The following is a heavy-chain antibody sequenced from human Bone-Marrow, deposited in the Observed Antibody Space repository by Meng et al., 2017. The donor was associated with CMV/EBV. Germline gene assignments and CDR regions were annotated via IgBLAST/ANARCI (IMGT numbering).Heavy chain of an antibody. V-gene: IGHV4-4*07. Sequence: CTVSGGSISVYYWNWVRQPAGKPLEWIGRINTSGSTKYNPSLKSRVTMSVDTSKNQFSLKLSSVTAADTAVYFCARDHSSGWSHDYWGQGTLVTVSS. CDR3: ARDHSSGWSHDY. CDR2: INTSGST. CDR1: GGSISVYY. D-gene: IGHD6-19*01. J-gene: IGHJ4*02.